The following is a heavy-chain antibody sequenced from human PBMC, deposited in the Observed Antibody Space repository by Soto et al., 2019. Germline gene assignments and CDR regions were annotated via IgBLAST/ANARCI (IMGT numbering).Heavy chain of an antibody. D-gene: IGHD1-1*01. CDR3: ARDRGDWNYFDYYGMDV. J-gene: IGHJ6*02. V-gene: IGHV3-48*03. CDR2: ISSSGSTI. Sequence: GSLRLSCAASGFTFSSYEMNWVRQAPGKGLEWVSYISSSGSTIYYADSVKGRFTISRDNAKNSLYLQMNSLRAEDTAVYYCARDRGDWNYFDYYGMDVWGQGTTVTVSS. CDR1: GFTFSSYE.